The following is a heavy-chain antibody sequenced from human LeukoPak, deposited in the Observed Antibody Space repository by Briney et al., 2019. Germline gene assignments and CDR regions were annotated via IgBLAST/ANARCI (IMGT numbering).Heavy chain of an antibody. D-gene: IGHD3-22*01. J-gene: IGHJ4*02. CDR2: IYSGGST. Sequence: QPGGSLRLSCAASGFTVSSNYVSWVRQAPGKGLEWGSVIYSGGSTYYADSVKGRFTISRDNSKNTLYLQMNSLRAEDTAVYYCARARAGPGRNYYDSSGLLDYWGQGTLVTVSS. CDR1: GFTVSSNY. V-gene: IGHV3-66*01. CDR3: ARARAGPGRNYYDSSGLLDY.